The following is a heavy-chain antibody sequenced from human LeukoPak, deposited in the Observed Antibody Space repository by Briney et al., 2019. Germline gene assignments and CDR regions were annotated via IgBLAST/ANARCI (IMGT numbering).Heavy chain of an antibody. CDR2: TYYRSKWYN. CDR3: ARDRGVRAFDV. CDR1: GDSFSSNSAG. J-gene: IGHJ3*01. V-gene: IGHV6-1*01. Sequence: SQTLSLTCAISGDSFSSNSAGWNWIRQSPSRGLEWLGRTYYRSKWYNDYAVSVKSLITINPDTSKNQFSLQLNSVTPEDTAVYYCARDRGVRAFDVWGQGTMVTVSS.